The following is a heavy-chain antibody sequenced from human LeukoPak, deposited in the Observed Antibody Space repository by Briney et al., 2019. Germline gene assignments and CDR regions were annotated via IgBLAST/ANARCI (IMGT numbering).Heavy chain of an antibody. Sequence: SETLSLTCTVSGGSISSYYWSRIRQPPGKGLEWIGYIYYSGSTNYNPSLKSRVTISVDTSKNQFSLKLSSVTAADTAVYYCARMTVTSDAFDIWGQGTMVTVSS. V-gene: IGHV4-59*01. D-gene: IGHD4-17*01. CDR2: IYYSGST. CDR1: GGSISSYY. J-gene: IGHJ3*02. CDR3: ARMTVTSDAFDI.